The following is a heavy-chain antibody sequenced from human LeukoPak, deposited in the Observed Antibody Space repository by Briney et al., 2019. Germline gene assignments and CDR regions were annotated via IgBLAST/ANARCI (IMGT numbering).Heavy chain of an antibody. CDR2: INPNSGST. V-gene: IGHV1-2*02. J-gene: IGHJ6*02. CDR1: GYTFTGYY. CDR3: ARGGALWFGELLYGGYYYYGMDV. Sequence: GASVKVSCKASGYTFTGYYMHWVRQAPGQGLEWMGWINPNSGSTNYAQKFQGRVTMTRDTSISTAYIELSRLRSDDTAVYYCARGGALWFGELLYGGYYYYGMDVWGQGTTVTVSS. D-gene: IGHD3-10*01.